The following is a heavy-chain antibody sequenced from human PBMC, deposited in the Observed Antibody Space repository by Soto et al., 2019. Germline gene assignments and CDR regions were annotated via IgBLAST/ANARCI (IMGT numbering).Heavy chain of an antibody. Sequence: GGSLRLSCAASGFTFSSYGMHWVRQAPGKGLEWVAVIWYDGSNKYYADSVKGRFTISRDNSKNTLYLQMNSLRAEDTAVYYCARDYVSFMITFGGVIAYWGQGTLVTVSS. CDR1: GFTFSSYG. V-gene: IGHV3-33*01. CDR2: IWYDGSNK. D-gene: IGHD3-16*02. J-gene: IGHJ4*02. CDR3: ARDYVSFMITFGGVIAY.